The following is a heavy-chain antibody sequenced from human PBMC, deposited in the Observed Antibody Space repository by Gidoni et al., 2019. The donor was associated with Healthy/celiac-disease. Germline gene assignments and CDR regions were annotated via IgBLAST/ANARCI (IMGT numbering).Heavy chain of an antibody. V-gene: IGHV3-72*01. CDR2: TRNKANSYTT. D-gene: IGHD3-22*01. J-gene: IGHJ4*02. CDR1: GFTFSDHY. CDR3: ARGHYYDSSGYDY. Sequence: EVQLVESGGGLVQPGGSLRLSCAASGFTFSDHYMDWVRQATGKGLEWVGRTRNKANSYTTEYAASVKGRFTISRDDSKNSLYLQMNSLKTEDTAVYYCARGHYYDSSGYDYWGQGTLVTVSS.